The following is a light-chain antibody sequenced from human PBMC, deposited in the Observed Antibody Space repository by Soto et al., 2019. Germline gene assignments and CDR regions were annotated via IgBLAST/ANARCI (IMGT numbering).Light chain of an antibody. CDR2: DAS. J-gene: IGKJ5*01. CDR3: QQYGYSPIT. CDR1: QSVSSY. Sequence: IVLPQSTATLSLSPGERATLSCMASQSVSSYLAWYQQKPGQAPRLLIYDASNRATGIPDRFSGSGSGTDFTLTIDGLEPEDFVVYYCQQYGYSPITFGQGTRLEI. V-gene: IGKV3-20*01.